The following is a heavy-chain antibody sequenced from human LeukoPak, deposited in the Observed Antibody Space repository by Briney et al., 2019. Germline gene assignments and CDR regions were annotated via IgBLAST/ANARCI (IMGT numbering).Heavy chain of an antibody. CDR1: GFTFSNYW. D-gene: IGHD3-3*01. J-gene: IGHJ4*02. CDR2: INSDGSNT. Sequence: GGSLRLSCAASGFTFSNYWMHWVRQAPGKGLVWVSRINSDGSNTNYADSVEGRFTIPRDNAKNTLYLQMDSLRAEDTAVYYCATNYDFWSENYWGQGTLVTVSS. CDR3: ATNYDFWSENY. V-gene: IGHV3-74*01.